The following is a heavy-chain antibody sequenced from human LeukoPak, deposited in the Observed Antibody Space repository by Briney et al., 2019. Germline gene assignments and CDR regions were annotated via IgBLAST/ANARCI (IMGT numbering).Heavy chain of an antibody. J-gene: IGHJ4*02. D-gene: IGHD3-3*01. CDR3: AKATVLRFLEWLSGGGRLTTESAGDKYYFDY. CDR1: GFTFSSYA. Sequence: PGGSLRLSCAASGFTFSSYAMSWVRQAPGKGLEWVSAISGSGGSTYYADSVKGRFTISRDNSKNTLYLQMNSLRAEDTAVYYCAKATVLRFLEWLSGGGRLTTESAGDKYYFDYWGQGTLVTVSS. V-gene: IGHV3-23*01. CDR2: ISGSGGST.